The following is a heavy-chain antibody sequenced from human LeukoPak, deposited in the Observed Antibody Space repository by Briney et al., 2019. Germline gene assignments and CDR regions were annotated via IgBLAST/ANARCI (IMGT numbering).Heavy chain of an antibody. Sequence: VASVKVSCKASGYTFTGYYMHWVRQAPGQGLEWMGWINPNSGGTNYAQKIQGRVTMTRDTSISTAYMELSRLRSDDTAVYYCAREGCSSTSCYDGFDYWGQGTLVTVSS. CDR2: INPNSGGT. D-gene: IGHD2-2*01. CDR3: AREGCSSTSCYDGFDY. J-gene: IGHJ4*02. V-gene: IGHV1-2*02. CDR1: GYTFTGYY.